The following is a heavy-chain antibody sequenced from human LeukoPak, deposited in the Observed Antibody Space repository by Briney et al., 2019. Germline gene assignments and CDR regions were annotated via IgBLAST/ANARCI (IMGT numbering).Heavy chain of an antibody. J-gene: IGHJ5*02. Sequence: PGESLRLSCAASGFTLSGSWMHWVRQAPGKGLGWVSGIKGDGSSTTYADSVKGRFTISRDNAKNTLYLKMNSLRAEDTAVYFCARSDWFDPWGQGTLVTVSS. CDR2: IKGDGSST. CDR3: ARSDWFDP. CDR1: GFTLSGSW. V-gene: IGHV3-74*03.